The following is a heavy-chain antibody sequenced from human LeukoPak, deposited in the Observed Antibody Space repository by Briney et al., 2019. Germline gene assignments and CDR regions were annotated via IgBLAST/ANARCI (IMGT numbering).Heavy chain of an antibody. CDR2: ISGSGGST. CDR3: AKDLSFGWYYFDY. D-gene: IGHD2-15*01. V-gene: IGHV3-23*01. Sequence: GGSLRLSCAASGFTFSSYAMSWVRQAPGKGLERVSAISGSGGSTYYADSVKGRFTISRDNSKNTLYLQMNSLRAEDTAVYYCAKDLSFGWYYFDYWGQGTLVTVSS. CDR1: GFTFSSYA. J-gene: IGHJ4*02.